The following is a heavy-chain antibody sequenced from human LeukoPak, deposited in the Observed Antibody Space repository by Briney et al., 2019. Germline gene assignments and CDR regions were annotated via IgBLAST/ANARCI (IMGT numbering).Heavy chain of an antibody. V-gene: IGHV4-30-2*01. D-gene: IGHD3-22*01. CDR3: ARGQRVNHYDSSGYYYWDAFDI. CDR2: IYHSGST. CDR1: GGSISSGGYS. Sequence: PSETLSLTCTVSGGSISSGGYSWSWIRQPPGKGLEWIGYIYHSGSTYYNPSLKSRVTISVDRSKNQFSLKLSSVTAADTAVYYCARGQRVNHYDSSGYYYWDAFDIWGQGTMVTVSS. J-gene: IGHJ3*02.